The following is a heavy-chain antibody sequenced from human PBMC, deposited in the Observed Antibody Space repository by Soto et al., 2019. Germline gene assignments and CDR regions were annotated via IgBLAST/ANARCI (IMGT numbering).Heavy chain of an antibody. D-gene: IGHD1-1*01. V-gene: IGHV1-2*02. Sequence: ASVKVSCKASGYTFTGYYMHWVRQAPGQGLEWMGWINPNSGGTNYAQKFQGRVTMARDTSISTAYMELSRLRSDDTAVYYCARPRRRTGTKEFDYWGQGTLVTVSS. CDR3: ARPRRRTGTKEFDY. J-gene: IGHJ4*02. CDR1: GYTFTGYY. CDR2: INPNSGGT.